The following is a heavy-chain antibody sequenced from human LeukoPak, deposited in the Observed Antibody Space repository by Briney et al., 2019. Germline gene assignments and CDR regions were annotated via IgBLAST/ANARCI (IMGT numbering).Heavy chain of an antibody. Sequence: SETLSLTCAVYGGSFSGYYWSWIRQPPGKGLEWIGEINHSGSTNYNPSLKSRVSISVDTSKNQFSPKLSSVTAADTAVYYCARSVYYMDVWGKGTTVTVSS. J-gene: IGHJ6*03. CDR3: ARSVYYMDV. CDR2: INHSGST. CDR1: GGSFSGYY. V-gene: IGHV4-34*01.